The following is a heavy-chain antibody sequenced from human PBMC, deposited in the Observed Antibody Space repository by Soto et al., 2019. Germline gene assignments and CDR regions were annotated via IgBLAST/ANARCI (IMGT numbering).Heavy chain of an antibody. V-gene: IGHV3-23*01. Sequence: PWGSLRLSCAASGFTFDNYAMNWVRQAPGKGLEWVSGITGSVENTYYADSVKGRFTISRDNSKNTLYVQLNSLRVEDTAIYYCAKVSLGATTITDFYYYGTEVWGKGNIVSVSS. CDR3: AKVSLGATTITDFYYYGTEV. J-gene: IGHJ6*04. CDR1: GFTFDNYA. D-gene: IGHD1-26*01. CDR2: ITGSVENT.